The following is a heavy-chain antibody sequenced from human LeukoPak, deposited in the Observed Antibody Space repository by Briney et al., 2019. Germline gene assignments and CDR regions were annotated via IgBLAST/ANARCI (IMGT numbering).Heavy chain of an antibody. CDR3: ARESMIVVGAHDY. V-gene: IGHV3-48*03. Sequence: GVSLRLSCAASGFTFSSYEMNWVRQAPGKGLEWVSYISSSGSTIYYADSVKGRFTISRDNAKNSLYLQMNSLRAEDTAVYDCARESMIVVGAHDYWGQGTLVTVSS. CDR2: ISSSGSTI. D-gene: IGHD3-22*01. CDR1: GFTFSSYE. J-gene: IGHJ4*02.